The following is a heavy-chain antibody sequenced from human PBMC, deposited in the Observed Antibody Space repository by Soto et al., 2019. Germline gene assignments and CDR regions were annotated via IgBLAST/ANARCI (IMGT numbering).Heavy chain of an antibody. D-gene: IGHD4-17*01. J-gene: IGHJ3*02. CDR2: IIPIFGTA. V-gene: IGHV1-69*12. CDR3: AREHDYGGNGAFDI. CDR1: GGTFSSYA. Sequence: QVQLVQSGAKVKKPGSSVKVSCKASGGTFSSYAISWVRQAPGQRLEWMGGIIPIFGTANYAQKYQGRVTITADESTSTAYMELSSLRSDDTAAYYCAREHDYGGNGAFDIWGQGTMVTVSS.